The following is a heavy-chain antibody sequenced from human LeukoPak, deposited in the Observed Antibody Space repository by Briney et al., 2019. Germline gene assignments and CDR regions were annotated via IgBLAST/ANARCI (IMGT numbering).Heavy chain of an antibody. CDR3: ARRRAVAGGYFDS. CDR1: GGSISSYY. J-gene: IGHJ4*02. Sequence: SETLSLTCTVYGGSISSYYWSWIRQPPGKGLEWIGYFYYSGSTNYNPSLKSRVTISVDTSNNRFSLNLTSVTAADTAVYYCARRRAVAGGYFDSWGQGTLVTVSS. D-gene: IGHD6-19*01. CDR2: FYYSGST. V-gene: IGHV4-59*08.